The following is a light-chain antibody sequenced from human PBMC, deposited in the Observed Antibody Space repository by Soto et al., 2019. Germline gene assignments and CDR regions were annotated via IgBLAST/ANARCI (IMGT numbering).Light chain of an antibody. CDR3: GSYATSSYV. CDR1: TSDVGGYNY. CDR2: EVS. V-gene: IGLV2-14*01. Sequence: QSALTQPASVSGSPGQSITISCTGTTSDVGGYNYVSWYQQHPGKAPKLMIYEVSNRPSGISNRFSGPKSGNTASLTISGLQAEDEADYYCGSYATSSYVFGTGTKVTVL. J-gene: IGLJ1*01.